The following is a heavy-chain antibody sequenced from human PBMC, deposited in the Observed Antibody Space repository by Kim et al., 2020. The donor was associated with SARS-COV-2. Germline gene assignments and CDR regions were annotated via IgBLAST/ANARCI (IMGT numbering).Heavy chain of an antibody. D-gene: IGHD1-1*01. CDR3: AKCVTSPPYYYGMDV. CDR1: GFTFSSYA. J-gene: IGHJ6*02. V-gene: IGHV3-23*01. Sequence: GGSLRLSCAASGFTFSSYAMSWVRQAPGKGLEWVSAISGSGGSTYYADSVKGRFTISRDNSKNTLYLQMNSLRAEDTAVYYCAKCVTSPPYYYGMDVWGQGTTVTVSS. CDR2: ISGSGGST.